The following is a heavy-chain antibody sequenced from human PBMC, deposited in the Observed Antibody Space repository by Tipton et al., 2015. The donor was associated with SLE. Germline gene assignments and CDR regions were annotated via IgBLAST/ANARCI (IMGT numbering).Heavy chain of an antibody. CDR2: IYYSGNT. J-gene: IGHJ3*02. Sequence: TLSLTCTVAADSFTHYHWSWIRQPPGKGLEWIAYIYYSGNTNYNPSLRSRLSISMDTSKNQFSLRLTSVTAADTAVYFCATYSGHPTGPFDIWGQGTVVAVSS. CDR3: ATYSGHPTGPFDI. CDR1: ADSFTHYH. D-gene: IGHD5-12*01. V-gene: IGHV4-59*03.